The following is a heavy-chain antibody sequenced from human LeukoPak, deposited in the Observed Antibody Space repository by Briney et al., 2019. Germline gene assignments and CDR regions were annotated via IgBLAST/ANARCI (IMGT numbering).Heavy chain of an antibody. V-gene: IGHV4-31*03. D-gene: IGHD2-8*01. J-gene: IGHJ3*02. CDR1: GGSISSGGYY. CDR3: ARDHSVYGLDPSGAFDI. Sequence: PSQTLSLTCTVSGGSISSGGYYWSWIRQHPGKGLEWIGYIYYSGSTYYNPSLKSRVTISVDTSKNQFSLKLSSVTAADTAMYYCARDHSVYGLDPSGAFDIWGQGTMVTVSS. CDR2: IYYSGST.